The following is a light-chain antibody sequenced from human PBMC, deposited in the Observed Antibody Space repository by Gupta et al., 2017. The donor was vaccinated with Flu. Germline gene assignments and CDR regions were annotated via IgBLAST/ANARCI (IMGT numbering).Light chain of an antibody. CDR1: SSNIGSNY. J-gene: IGLJ3*02. CDR2: RNN. Sequence: QPPSASGTPGQRVTISCSGSSSNIGSNYVYWYQQLPGTAPKLLIYRNNQRPSGVPDRFSGSKSGTSASLAISGLRSEDEADYYCAAWDDSLSGWVFGGGTKLTVL. V-gene: IGLV1-47*01. CDR3: AAWDDSLSGWV.